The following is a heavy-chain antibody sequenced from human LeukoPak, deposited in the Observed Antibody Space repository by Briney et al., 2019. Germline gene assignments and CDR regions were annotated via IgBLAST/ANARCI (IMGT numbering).Heavy chain of an antibody. J-gene: IGHJ4*02. CDR3: AKWGDYDILTGYYDPDY. CDR2: IKQDGSEK. Sequence: PGRSLRLSCAASGFTFSSYGMHWVRQAPGKGLEWVANIKQDGSEKYYVDSVKGRFTISRDTSKNTLFLQMNSLRAEDTAVYYCAKWGDYDILTGYYDPDYWGQGTLVTVSS. D-gene: IGHD3-9*01. CDR1: GFTFSSYG. V-gene: IGHV3-7*03.